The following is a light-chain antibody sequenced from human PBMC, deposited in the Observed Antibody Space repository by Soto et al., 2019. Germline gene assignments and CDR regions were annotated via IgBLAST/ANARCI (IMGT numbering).Light chain of an antibody. CDR1: QSISSW. V-gene: IGKV1-5*03. CDR3: QQYNSYPLT. Sequence: DIPMTQSPSTPSASVGDRVTITCRASQSISSWLAWYQQKPGKAPNLLIYKASSLESGVPSRFSGSGSGTEFTLTISSLQPDDFATYYCQQYNSYPLTFGGGTKVEIK. CDR2: KAS. J-gene: IGKJ4*01.